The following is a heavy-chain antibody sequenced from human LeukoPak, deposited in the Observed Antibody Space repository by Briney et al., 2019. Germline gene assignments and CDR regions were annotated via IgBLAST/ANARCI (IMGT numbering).Heavy chain of an antibody. CDR1: GGSFSGYY. J-gene: IGHJ6*03. Sequence: PSETLSLTCAVYGGSFSGYYWSWIRQPPGKGLEWIGEINHSGSTNYNPSLKSRVTISVDTSKNQFSLKLSSVTAADTAVYYCARRTVTSYYYYYYIDVWDKGTTVTVSS. CDR2: INHSGST. V-gene: IGHV4-34*01. CDR3: ARRTVTSYYYYYYIDV. D-gene: IGHD4-23*01.